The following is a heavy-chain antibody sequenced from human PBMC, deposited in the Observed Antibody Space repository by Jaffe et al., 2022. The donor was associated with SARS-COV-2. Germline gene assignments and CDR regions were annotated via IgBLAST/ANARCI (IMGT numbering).Heavy chain of an antibody. CDR1: GFTFSSYW. V-gene: IGHV3-7*03. J-gene: IGHJ4*02. Sequence: EVQLVESGGGLVQPGGSLRLSCAASGFTFSSYWMSWVRQAPGKGLEWVANIKQDGSEKYYVDSVKGRFTISRDNAKNSLYLQMNSLRAEDTAVYYCARVGASSAYYYDSSGYRGDFDYWGQGTLVTVSS. D-gene: IGHD3-22*01. CDR2: IKQDGSEK. CDR3: ARVGASSAYYYDSSGYRGDFDY.